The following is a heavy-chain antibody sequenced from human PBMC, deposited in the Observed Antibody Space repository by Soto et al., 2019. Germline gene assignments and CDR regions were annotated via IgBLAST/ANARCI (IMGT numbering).Heavy chain of an antibody. V-gene: IGHV4-61*01. CDR3: ARGATVTQYDY. D-gene: IGHD4-17*01. Sequence: QAQLQESGPGLVKPSETLSLTCTVSGVSVNSGSFYWAWIRQPPGKGLEWIGFGSYSGTTNYKPSLKSRVTISVDTSRSQISLKVTSLTAADTAVYYCARGATVTQYDYWGQGTLVTVSS. CDR1: GVSVNSGSFY. J-gene: IGHJ4*02. CDR2: GSYSGTT.